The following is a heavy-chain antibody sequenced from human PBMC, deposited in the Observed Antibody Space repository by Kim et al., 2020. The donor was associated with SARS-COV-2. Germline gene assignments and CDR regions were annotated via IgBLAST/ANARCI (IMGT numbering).Heavy chain of an antibody. CDR2: INHSGST. Sequence: SETLSLTCAVYGGSFSGYYRSWIRQPPGKGLEWIGEINHSGSTNYNPSLKSRVTISVDTSKNQFSLKLSSVTAADTAVYYCARANRVVVVHFQLDYWGQGTLVTVSS. V-gene: IGHV4-34*01. CDR3: ARANRVVVVHFQLDY. J-gene: IGHJ4*02. D-gene: IGHD3-22*01. CDR1: GGSFSGYY.